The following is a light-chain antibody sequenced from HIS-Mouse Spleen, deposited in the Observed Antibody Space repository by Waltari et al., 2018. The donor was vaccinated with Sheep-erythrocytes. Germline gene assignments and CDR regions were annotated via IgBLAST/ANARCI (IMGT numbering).Light chain of an antibody. V-gene: IGLV2-23*01. J-gene: IGLJ3*02. CDR1: SSDVGSYHL. CDR3: CSYAGSSTPWV. CDR2: EGS. Sequence: QSALTQPASVSGSPGQSITLPCTGTSSDVGSYHLVSWYQQHPGKAPKLMIYEGSKRPSGVSNRFSGSKSGNTASLTISGLQAEDEADYYCCSYAGSSTPWVFGGGTKLTVL.